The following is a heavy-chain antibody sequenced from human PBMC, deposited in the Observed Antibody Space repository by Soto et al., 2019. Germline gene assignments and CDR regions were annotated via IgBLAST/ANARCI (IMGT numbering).Heavy chain of an antibody. Sequence: SETLSLTCTVSCGSISSGGYYWSWIRQHPGKGLEWIGYIYYSGSTYYNPSLKSRVTISVDTSKNQFSLKLSSVTAADTAVYYCARAELVGATDYWGQGTLVTVSS. CDR3: ARAELVGATDY. CDR2: IYYSGST. CDR1: CGSISSGGYY. D-gene: IGHD1-26*01. J-gene: IGHJ4*02. V-gene: IGHV4-31*03.